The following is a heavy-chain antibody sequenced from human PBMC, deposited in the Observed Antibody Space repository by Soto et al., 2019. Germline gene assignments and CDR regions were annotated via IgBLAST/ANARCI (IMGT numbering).Heavy chain of an antibody. V-gene: IGHV4-59*01. D-gene: IGHD6-25*01. CDR3: ARSLPTAAYYFDS. CDR1: GGSISSYY. J-gene: IGHJ4*02. Sequence: SETLSLTCTVSGGSISSYYWSWIRQPPGKGLEWIGYIYFRGSTNYKSSLKSRVTISGDTSKNQFSLKLSSVTAADTAVYYCARSLPTAAYYFDSWGQGTLVTVSS. CDR2: IYFRGST.